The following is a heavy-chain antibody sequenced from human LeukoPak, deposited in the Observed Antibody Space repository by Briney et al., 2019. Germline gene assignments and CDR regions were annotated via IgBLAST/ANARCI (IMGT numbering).Heavy chain of an antibody. CDR1: GFTFSSYA. J-gene: IGHJ4*02. Sequence: GGSLRLSCAAFGFTFSSYALSWVRQAPGKGLEWVSVISGSGGFTNYADSVKGRFTISRDNSKNTLYLQMNSLRAEDTAIYYCAKDYGGIPFDYWGQGTLVTVSS. CDR3: AKDYGGIPFDY. V-gene: IGHV3-23*01. D-gene: IGHD4-23*01. CDR2: ISGSGGFT.